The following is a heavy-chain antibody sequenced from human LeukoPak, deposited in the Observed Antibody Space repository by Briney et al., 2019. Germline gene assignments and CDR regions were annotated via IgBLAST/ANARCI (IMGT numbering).Heavy chain of an antibody. V-gene: IGHV3-33*01. CDR3: ARGTEGYFDY. J-gene: IGHJ4*02. CDR2: IWYDGSNK. CDR1: GFTFSSYG. Sequence: GGSLRLSCAASGFTFSSYGMRWVRQAPGKGLEWVAVIWYDGSNKYYADSVKGRFTISRDNTKNTLYLQMNSLRAEDTAVYYCARGTEGYFDYWGQGTLVTVSS.